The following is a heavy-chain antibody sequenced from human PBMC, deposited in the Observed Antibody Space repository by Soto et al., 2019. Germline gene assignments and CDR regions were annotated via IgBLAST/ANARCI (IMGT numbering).Heavy chain of an antibody. Sequence: QVQLQQWGAGLLKPSETLSLTCAVYGGSFSGYYWRWIRQPPWKGLEWIGEINHSASTNYNPSLKSRVTISVDTSKNQFSLKLSSVTAAVTSVYYCARGSKTYSSGWYFHYWGQGTLVTVSS. CDR3: ARGSKTYSSGWYFHY. D-gene: IGHD6-19*01. CDR2: INHSAST. J-gene: IGHJ4*02. CDR1: GGSFSGYY. V-gene: IGHV4-34*01.